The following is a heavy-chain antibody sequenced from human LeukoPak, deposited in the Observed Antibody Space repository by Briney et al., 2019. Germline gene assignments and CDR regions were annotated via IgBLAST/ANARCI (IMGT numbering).Heavy chain of an antibody. Sequence: ASVKVSCKASGYTFTNYYTHWMRQAPGQGLEWMGIINPSGGSASYAQKFQGRVTMTRDTSTSTVYMELSSMRSEDTAVYYCAGAVVAEQKGGFDYWGQGTLVTVSS. J-gene: IGHJ4*02. D-gene: IGHD2-15*01. CDR3: AGAVVAEQKGGFDY. CDR2: INPSGGSA. CDR1: GYTFTNYY. V-gene: IGHV1-46*01.